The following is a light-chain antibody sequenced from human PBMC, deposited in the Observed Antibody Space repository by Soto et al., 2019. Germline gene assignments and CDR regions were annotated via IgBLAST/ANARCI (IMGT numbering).Light chain of an antibody. CDR2: AAS. CDR3: QHYNSYSEA. V-gene: IGKV1-5*01. J-gene: IGKJ1*01. Sequence: DIQMTQSPSTLSGSVGDRVTITCRASQSIDSYLNWYQQKPGEAPNLLIYAASTLERGVPSRFSGSASGTEFTLTISSLQPDDFATYYCQHYNSYSEAFGQGTKVDIK. CDR1: QSIDSY.